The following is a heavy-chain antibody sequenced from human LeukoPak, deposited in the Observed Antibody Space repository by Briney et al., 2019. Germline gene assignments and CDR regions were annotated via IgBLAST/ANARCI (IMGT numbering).Heavy chain of an antibody. CDR2: INEDGRGT. CDR3: AAVSYLAFDI. CDR1: GFTLNSNW. D-gene: IGHD2-21*01. J-gene: IGHJ3*02. Sequence: PGGSLRLSCAVSGFTLNSNWIHWVRQAPGQGLVWVSRINEDGRGTSYADSVKGRFTISKDDAKNTVYLQMNSLRAEDTAVYYCAAVSYLAFDIWGQGTMVTVSS. V-gene: IGHV3-74*01.